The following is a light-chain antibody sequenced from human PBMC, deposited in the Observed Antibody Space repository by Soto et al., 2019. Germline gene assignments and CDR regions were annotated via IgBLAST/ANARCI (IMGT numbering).Light chain of an antibody. Sequence: QSVLTQPPSVSGAPGQRVTISCTGTSSNIGAGYDVYWYQQLPGTAPKLLISGNSNRPSGVPDRFSGSKSGTSASLAITGLQAEDEADYYCQSYDSSLTGLWVFGGGTKVTVL. CDR1: SSNIGAGYD. CDR3: QSYDSSLTGLWV. J-gene: IGLJ3*02. CDR2: GNS. V-gene: IGLV1-40*01.